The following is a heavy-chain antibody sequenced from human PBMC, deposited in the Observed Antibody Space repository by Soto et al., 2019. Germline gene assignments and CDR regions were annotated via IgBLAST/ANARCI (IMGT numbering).Heavy chain of an antibody. CDR2: INHSGST. D-gene: IGHD2-8*02. CDR3: ARDKITGLFDY. CDR1: GGSFSGYY. Sequence: QVQLQQWGAGLLKPSETLSLTCAVYGGSFSGYYWTWIRQPPGTGLEWIGEINHSGSTNYNPSLNSRVTISVDTSKNQFSLKLTSVTAADTAVYYGARDKITGLFDYWGQGTLVTVSS. V-gene: IGHV4-34*01. J-gene: IGHJ4*02.